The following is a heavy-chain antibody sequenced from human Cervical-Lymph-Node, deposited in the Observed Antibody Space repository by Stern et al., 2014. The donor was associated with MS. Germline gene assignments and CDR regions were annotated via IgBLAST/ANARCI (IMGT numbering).Heavy chain of an antibody. Sequence: EVQLVESGGGLVKPGGSLRLSCTASGFGFTKAWMRWVRPAPGKGLGGVGGIKSNIDGGTTECAAPVKGRFAISRDDSRNMMFLQMNSLKTDDSAVYYCATDASMTLMLLNSYWGQGALVTVSS. CDR2: IKSNIDGGTT. CDR3: ATDASMTLMLLNSY. D-gene: IGHD4/OR15-4a*01. J-gene: IGHJ4*02. CDR1: GFGFTKAW. V-gene: IGHV3-15*01.